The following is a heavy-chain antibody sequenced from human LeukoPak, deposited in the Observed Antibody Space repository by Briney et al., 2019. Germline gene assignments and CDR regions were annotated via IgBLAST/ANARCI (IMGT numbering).Heavy chain of an antibody. D-gene: IGHD5-24*01. CDR2: ITGSGGST. Sequence: GGTLRLSCAASGFTFINYGMNWVRQAPGKGLEWVSGITGSGGSTYYADSVKGRFTISRDNSKNTVYLQINSLTAEDTAVYFCRRDSRWAQPDYWGQGTLVTVSS. V-gene: IGHV3-23*01. CDR1: GFTFINYG. J-gene: IGHJ4*02. CDR3: RRDSRWAQPDY.